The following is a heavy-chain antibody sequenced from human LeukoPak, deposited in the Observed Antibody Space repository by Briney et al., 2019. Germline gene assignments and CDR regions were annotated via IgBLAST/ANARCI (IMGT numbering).Heavy chain of an antibody. CDR2: IYYSGST. V-gene: IGHV4-39*07. J-gene: IGHJ5*02. CDR3: ASSSGWEVNWFDP. D-gene: IGHD6-19*01. CDR1: GGSISSSSYY. Sequence: SETLSLTCTVSGGSISSSSYYWGWIRQPPGKGLEWIGSIYYSGSTNYNPSLKSRVTISVDTSKNQFSLKLSSVTAADTAVYYCASSSGWEVNWFDPWGQGTLVTVSS.